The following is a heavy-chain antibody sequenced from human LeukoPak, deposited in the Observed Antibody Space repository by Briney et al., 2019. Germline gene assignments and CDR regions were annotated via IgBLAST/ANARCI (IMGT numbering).Heavy chain of an antibody. CDR1: GFTFSSYG. D-gene: IGHD1-14*01. Sequence: PGGSLRLSCAASGFTFSSYGMHWVRQAPGKGLEWVAVIWYDGSNKYYADSVKGRFTISRGNSKNTLYLQMNSLRAGDTAVYYCARDPPETGFDYWGQGTLVTVSS. J-gene: IGHJ4*02. CDR2: IWYDGSNK. CDR3: ARDPPETGFDY. V-gene: IGHV3-33*08.